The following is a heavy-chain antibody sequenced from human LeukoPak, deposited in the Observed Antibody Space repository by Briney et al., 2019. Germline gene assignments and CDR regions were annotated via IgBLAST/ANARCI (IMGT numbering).Heavy chain of an antibody. D-gene: IGHD3-3*01. J-gene: IGHJ4*02. V-gene: IGHV3-30*18. Sequence: PGGSLRLSCAASRFTFSSYGMHWVRQAPGKGLEWVAVISYDGSNEYYADSVKGRFTISRDNSKNTLYLQMNSLRAEDTAVYFCAKKPLWSGPFDYWGQGTPVTVFS. CDR3: AKKPLWSGPFDY. CDR1: RFTFSSYG. CDR2: ISYDGSNE.